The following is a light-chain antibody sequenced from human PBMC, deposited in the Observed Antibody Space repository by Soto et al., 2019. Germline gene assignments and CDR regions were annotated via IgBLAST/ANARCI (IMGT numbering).Light chain of an antibody. J-gene: IGKJ4*01. Sequence: AIQMTQSPSSLSASVGDRVTITCRASQGIGNDLGWYQQKPGKAPNLLIYAASSLQSGVPSRFSGSGSGTDLTLTISSLQPEDFATYYCLQDYNYPLTFGGGTKVEIK. CDR1: QGIGND. V-gene: IGKV1-6*01. CDR3: LQDYNYPLT. CDR2: AAS.